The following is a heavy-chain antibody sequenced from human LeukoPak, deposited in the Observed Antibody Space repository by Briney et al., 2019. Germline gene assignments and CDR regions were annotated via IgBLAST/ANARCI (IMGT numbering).Heavy chain of an antibody. CDR1: GGSISSNTYY. CDR3: ARDYQGGYGDKTVDY. Sequence: SETLSLTCTVYGGSISSNTYYWGWIRQPPVKGLEWIGSIYYSWSTYYNPSLKSRVTISVDTSKNQFFLKLSSVTAADTAVYYCARDYQGGYGDKTVDYWGQGTLVTVSS. CDR2: IYYSWST. V-gene: IGHV4-39*07. D-gene: IGHD5-18*01. J-gene: IGHJ4*02.